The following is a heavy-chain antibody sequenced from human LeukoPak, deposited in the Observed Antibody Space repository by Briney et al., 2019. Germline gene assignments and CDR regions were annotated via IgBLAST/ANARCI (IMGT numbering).Heavy chain of an antibody. J-gene: IGHJ4*02. CDR2: IYTSGST. V-gene: IGHV4-4*07. D-gene: IGHD3-10*01. CDR3: ARAPIYYGSGITPQPPFDY. CDR1: GGSISSYY. Sequence: KTSETLSLTCTVSGGSISSYYWSWIRQPAGKGLEWIGRIYTSGSTNYNPSLKSRVTMSVDTSKNQFSLKLSSVTAADTAVYYCARAPIYYGSGITPQPPFDYWGQGTLVTVSS.